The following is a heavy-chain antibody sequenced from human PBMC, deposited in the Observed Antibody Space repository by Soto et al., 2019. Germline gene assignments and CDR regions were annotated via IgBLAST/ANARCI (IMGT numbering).Heavy chain of an antibody. CDR1: GGSISSGGYS. D-gene: IGHD5-12*01. J-gene: IGHJ6*02. CDR3: ARGGVATIGDYYYYYGMDV. CDR2: IYHSGST. V-gene: IGHV4-30-2*01. Sequence: LSETLSLTCAVSGGSISSGGYSWSWIRQPPGKGLEWIGYIYHSGSTYYNPSLKSRVTISVDRSKNQFSLKLSSVTAAGTAVYYCARGGVATIGDYYYYYGMDVWGQGTTVTVSS.